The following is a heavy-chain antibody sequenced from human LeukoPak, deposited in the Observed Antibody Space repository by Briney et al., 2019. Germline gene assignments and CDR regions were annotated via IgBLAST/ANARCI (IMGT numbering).Heavy chain of an antibody. J-gene: IGHJ4*02. CDR2: ISSDGNNK. V-gene: IGHV3-30*14. CDR1: GFTFSSHA. D-gene: IGHD3-10*01. Sequence: PGMSLRLSCVASGFTFSSHAVHWVRQAPGKGLEWVAVISSDGNNKHYADSVKGRFTISRDNSKNTLYLQMNGLRAEDTAVYYCARDVSGSIGYWGQGTLVTVSS. CDR3: ARDVSGSIGY.